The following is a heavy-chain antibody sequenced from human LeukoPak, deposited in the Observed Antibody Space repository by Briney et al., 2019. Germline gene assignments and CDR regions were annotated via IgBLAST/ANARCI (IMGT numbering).Heavy chain of an antibody. D-gene: IGHD2-8*01. CDR3: AREESANIVLMVYDRSSWYAD. CDR1: SGSISTSNYY. V-gene: IGHV4-39*07. CDR2: IYHSGST. Sequence: SETLSLTCTVSSGSISTSNYYWGWIRQPPGKGLEWIGSIYHSGSTYYNPSLKSRVTISVDTSKNQFSLKLSSVTAADTAVYYCAREESANIVLMVYDRSSWYADWGQGTLVTVSS. J-gene: IGHJ4*02.